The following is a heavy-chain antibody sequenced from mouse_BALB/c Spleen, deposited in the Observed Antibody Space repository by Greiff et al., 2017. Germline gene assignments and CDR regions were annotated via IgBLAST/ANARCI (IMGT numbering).Heavy chain of an antibody. CDR3: ARDRPPLAY. CDR2: IWAGGST. Sequence: VKLVESGPGLVAPSQSLSITCTVSGFSLTSYGVHWVRQPPGKGLEWLGVIWAGGSTNYNSALMSRLSISKDNSKSQVFLKMNSLQTDDTAMYYCARDRPPLAYWGQGTLVTVSA. V-gene: IGHV2-9*02. J-gene: IGHJ3*01. CDR1: GFSLTSYG.